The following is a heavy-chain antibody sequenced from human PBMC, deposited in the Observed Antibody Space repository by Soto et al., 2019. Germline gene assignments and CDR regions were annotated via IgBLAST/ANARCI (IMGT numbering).Heavy chain of an antibody. CDR2: ISYDGDNK. CDR1: QFTFNIHA. J-gene: IGHJ4*02. CDR3: GRDRESYAYLPLWAVDY. D-gene: IGHD3-16*01. Sequence: QVQLVESGGGVVQPGRSLRLSCAASQFTFNIHAMHWVRQAPGKGLEWVAVISYDGDNKYYADAVKGLFTISKDNSKNTLFQQMDSLRVEDTAVYYCGRDRESYAYLPLWAVDYWGQGTLVTVSS. V-gene: IGHV3-30-3*01.